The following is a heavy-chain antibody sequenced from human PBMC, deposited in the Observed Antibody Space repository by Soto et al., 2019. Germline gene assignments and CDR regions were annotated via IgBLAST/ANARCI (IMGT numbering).Heavy chain of an antibody. V-gene: IGHV4-59*12. J-gene: IGHJ4*02. CDR1: GGSISSYY. Sequence: SETLSLTCTVSGGSISSYYWSWIRQPPGKGLEWIGYIYNSGRTNYNPSLKSRVTISVDTSKNQFSLKLTSVTAADTAVYYCARDKITGLFDYWGQGTLVTVSS. CDR3: ARDKITGLFDY. D-gene: IGHD2-8*02. CDR2: IYNSGRT.